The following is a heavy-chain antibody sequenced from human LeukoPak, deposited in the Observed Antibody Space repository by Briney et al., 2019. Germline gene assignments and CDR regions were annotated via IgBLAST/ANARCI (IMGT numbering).Heavy chain of an antibody. Sequence: VASVKVSCKASGGTFSSYAISWVRQAPGQGLEWMGGIIPIFGTANYAQKFQGRVTITADESTSTAYMELSSLRSEDTAVYYCASPGVVTYYYDSSGYYPYWGQGTLVTVSS. J-gene: IGHJ4*02. V-gene: IGHV1-69*13. CDR3: ASPGVVTYYYDSSGYYPY. CDR2: IIPIFGTA. D-gene: IGHD3-22*01. CDR1: GGTFSSYA.